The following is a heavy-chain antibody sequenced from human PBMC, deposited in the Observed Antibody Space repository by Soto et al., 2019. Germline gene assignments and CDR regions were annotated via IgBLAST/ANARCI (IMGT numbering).Heavy chain of an antibody. CDR3: VRDGSKSLRDWLDP. CDR1: GGSISKFY. V-gene: IGHV4-4*07. CDR2: VYATGTT. Sequence: SETLSLTCNVSGGSISKFYWAWIRKTAGNGLEWMGRVYATGTTDYNPSLRSRVAMSVDISKKTFSLRLRSVTGADSGVYYCVRDGSKSLRDWLDPWGQGILVTVYS. J-gene: IGHJ5*02.